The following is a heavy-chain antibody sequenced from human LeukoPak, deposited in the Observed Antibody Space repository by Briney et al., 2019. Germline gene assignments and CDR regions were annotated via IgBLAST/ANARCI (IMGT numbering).Heavy chain of an antibody. J-gene: IGHJ4*02. CDR2: IKSKTDGGTT. CDR1: GFTFSNAW. Sequence: GGSLRLSCAASGFTFSNAWMSWVRQAPGKGLEWVGRIKSKTDGGTTDYAAPVKGRFTISRDDSKNTLYLQMNSLKTEDTAVYYCTTASWDIVVVTAIDYWGQGTLVTVSS. D-gene: IGHD2-21*02. CDR3: TTASWDIVVVTAIDY. V-gene: IGHV3-15*01.